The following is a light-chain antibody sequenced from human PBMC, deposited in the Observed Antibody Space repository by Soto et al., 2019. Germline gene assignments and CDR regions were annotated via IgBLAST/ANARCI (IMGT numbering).Light chain of an antibody. J-gene: IGKJ5*01. CDR2: AAS. V-gene: IGKV1-17*03. Sequence: DIQMTQSPSAMSASVGDRVTITCRASQGIANHLAWFQHKPGRVPRRLIYAASVLRSGVPSRFSGSETGTEFTLTIISLQPEDFATYYCLQHDTYPFTFGQGTRLEIK. CDR1: QGIANH. CDR3: LQHDTYPFT.